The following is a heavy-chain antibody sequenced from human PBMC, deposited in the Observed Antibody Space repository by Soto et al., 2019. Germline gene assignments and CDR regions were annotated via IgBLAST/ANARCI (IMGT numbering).Heavy chain of an antibody. CDR2: TSNNGDRT. D-gene: IGHD6-19*01. CDR1: GFTCTDHA. Sequence: GGSLRLSCAVSGFTCTDHAMTWFCQAPGKGLEWVSTTSNNGDRTFYADSVKGRFTVSTDRTNNTLYLQMNSLRADDTAVYFCARPPLYSNGGYFDSWGQGTLVTVSS. V-gene: IGHV3-23*01. CDR3: ARPPLYSNGGYFDS. J-gene: IGHJ4*02.